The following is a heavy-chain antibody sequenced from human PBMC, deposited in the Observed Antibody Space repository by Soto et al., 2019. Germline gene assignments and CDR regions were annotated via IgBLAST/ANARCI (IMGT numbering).Heavy chain of an antibody. V-gene: IGHV5-10-1*01. D-gene: IGHD3-22*01. J-gene: IGHJ4*02. CDR2: IHPTDSYA. Sequence: PGESLKISCEGSEYTFSKNWIHWVRQMPGKGLGWMGRIHPTDSYAHYSPSFQGHVTISVDKSISTAFLQWSALEASDTAMYYRAIKYFYDSTGFHWGPGTLVTVSS. CDR3: AIKYFYDSTGFH. CDR1: EYTFSKNW.